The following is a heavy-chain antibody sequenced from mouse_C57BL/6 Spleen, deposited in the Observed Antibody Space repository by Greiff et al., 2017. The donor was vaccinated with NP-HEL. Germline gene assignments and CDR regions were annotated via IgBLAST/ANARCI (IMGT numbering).Heavy chain of an antibody. V-gene: IGHV1-55*01. Sequence: QVQLQQPGAELVKPGASVKMSCKASGYTFTSYWITWVKQRPGQGLEWIGDIYPGSGSTNYNEKFKSKATLTVDTSSSTAYMQLSSLTSEDSAVYYCARPVYYDYDVGYWGQGTTLTVSS. CDR1: GYTFTSYW. J-gene: IGHJ2*01. CDR3: ARPVYYDYDVGY. D-gene: IGHD2-4*01. CDR2: IYPGSGST.